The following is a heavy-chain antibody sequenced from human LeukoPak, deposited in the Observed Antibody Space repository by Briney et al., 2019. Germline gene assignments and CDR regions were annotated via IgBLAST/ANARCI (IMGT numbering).Heavy chain of an antibody. CDR3: ARDRDYDMAHWYFDL. D-gene: IGHD4-17*01. V-gene: IGHV1-69*06. J-gene: IGHJ2*01. CDR2: IIPIFGTA. Sequence: ASVKVSCKASGGTFSSYAISWVRQAPGQGLEWMGGIIPIFGTANYAQKFQGRVTITADKSTSTAYMELSSLRSEDTAVYYCARDRDYDMAHWYFDLWGRGTLVTVSS. CDR1: GGTFSSYA.